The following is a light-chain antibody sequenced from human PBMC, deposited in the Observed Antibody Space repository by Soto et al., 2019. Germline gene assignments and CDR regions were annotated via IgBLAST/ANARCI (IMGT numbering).Light chain of an antibody. Sequence: QSVLTQPPPASGSPGQAVTISCTGTNSDVGGYNYVSWYQQYPGKAPKLIIYEVNERPSGVPDRFSGSKSGNTASLTVSGLQTADEADYYCSSYAGSNCYVFGTGTKVTVL. V-gene: IGLV2-8*01. CDR3: SSYAGSNCYV. J-gene: IGLJ1*01. CDR2: EVN. CDR1: NSDVGGYNY.